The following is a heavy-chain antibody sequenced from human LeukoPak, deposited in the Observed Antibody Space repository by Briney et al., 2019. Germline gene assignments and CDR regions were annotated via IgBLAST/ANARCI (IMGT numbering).Heavy chain of an antibody. D-gene: IGHD2-15*01. J-gene: IGHJ5*02. Sequence: ASVKVSCKASGYTFTSYAMHWVRQAPGQRLEWMGWINAGIDNTKYSQKFQGRVTITRDTSASTAYMELSSLRSEDTAVYYCARDLGYCTGGTCYPNWFDPWGQGTLVTVSS. CDR1: GYTFTSYA. V-gene: IGHV1-3*01. CDR3: ARDLGYCTGGTCYPNWFDP. CDR2: INAGIDNT.